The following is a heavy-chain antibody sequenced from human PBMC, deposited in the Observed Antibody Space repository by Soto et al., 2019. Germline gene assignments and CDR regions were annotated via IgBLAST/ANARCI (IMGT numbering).Heavy chain of an antibody. CDR3: AKDRAPTELPAAMRFYYYYYGMDV. D-gene: IGHD2-2*01. J-gene: IGHJ6*02. Sequence: QVQLVESGGGVVQPGRSLRLSCAASGFTFSSYGMHWVRQAPGKGLEWVAVISYDGSNKYYADSVKGRFTISRDNSKNTLYRQMTSLRAEDTAVYYCAKDRAPTELPAAMRFYYYYYGMDVWGQGTTVTVSS. CDR1: GFTFSSYG. V-gene: IGHV3-30*18. CDR2: ISYDGSNK.